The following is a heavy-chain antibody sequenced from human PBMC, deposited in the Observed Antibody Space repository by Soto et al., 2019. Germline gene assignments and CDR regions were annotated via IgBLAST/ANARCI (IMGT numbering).Heavy chain of an antibody. CDR3: ATVWAVSSVATKGYFDY. J-gene: IGHJ4*02. Sequence: SETLSLTCTVSGGSISSYYWSWIRQPPGKGLEWIGHIYFSGSTNYNPSLKSRVTMSVDTSKNQFSLKMSSVTAADTAVYYCATVWAVSSVATKGYFDYWGQGTLVTVSS. CDR2: IYFSGST. CDR1: GGSISSYY. D-gene: IGHD5-12*01. V-gene: IGHV4-59*01.